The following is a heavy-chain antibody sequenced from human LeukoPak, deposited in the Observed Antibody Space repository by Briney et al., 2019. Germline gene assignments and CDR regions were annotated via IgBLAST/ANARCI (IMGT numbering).Heavy chain of an antibody. D-gene: IGHD5-12*01. Sequence: PGGSLRLSCAASGFTVTSKYMSWVRQAPGKGLEWVGRIKSKTDGGTTDYAAPVKGRFTISRDDSKNTLYLQMNSLKTEDTAVYYCTTDSKWPFDYWGQGTLVTVSS. CDR2: IKSKTDGGTT. V-gene: IGHV3-15*01. J-gene: IGHJ4*02. CDR1: GFTVTSKY. CDR3: TTDSKWPFDY.